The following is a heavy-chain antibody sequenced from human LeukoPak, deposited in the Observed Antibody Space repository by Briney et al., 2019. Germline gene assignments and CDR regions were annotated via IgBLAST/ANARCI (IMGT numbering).Heavy chain of an antibody. CDR1: GFTFSSYG. CDR2: IRYDGSNK. CDR3: AKPQAAYSYGWSAWEY. D-gene: IGHD5-18*01. V-gene: IGHV3-30*02. Sequence: GGSLRLSCAASGFTFSSYGMHWVRQAPGKGLEWVAFIRYDGSNKYYADSVKGRFTISRDNSKNTLYLQMNSLRAEDTAVYYCAKPQAAYSYGWSAWEYWGQGTLVTVSS. J-gene: IGHJ4*02.